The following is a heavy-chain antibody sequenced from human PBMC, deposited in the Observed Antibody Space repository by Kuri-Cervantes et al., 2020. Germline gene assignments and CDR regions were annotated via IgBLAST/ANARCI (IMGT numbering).Heavy chain of an antibody. D-gene: IGHD3-22*01. CDR3: ARNYYYDSSGYYYEVWWFDP. J-gene: IGHJ5*02. V-gene: IGHV4-4*07. Sequence: SETLSLTCTVSGGSINSYYWSWIRQPAGKGLEWIGRIYTSGSTNYNPSLKSRVTISVDTSKNQFSLKLSSVTAADTAVYYCARNYYYDSSGYYYEVWWFDPWGQGTLVTVSS. CDR2: IYTSGST. CDR1: GGSINSYY.